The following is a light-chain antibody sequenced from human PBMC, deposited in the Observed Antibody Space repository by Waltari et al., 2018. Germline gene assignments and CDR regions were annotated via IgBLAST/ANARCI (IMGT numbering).Light chain of an antibody. J-gene: IGKJ2*02. Sequence: EVLMTQSPAALSVSPGERAILSCRASQYMSDNLAWYQHKPGQPPRLLISGASTRAAGVPARFSAGGSGTEFSLTVSSLESEDSAIYFCQQYNTWPPSTFGQGTKLEIK. V-gene: IGKV3-15*01. CDR1: QYMSDN. CDR2: GAS. CDR3: QQYNTWPPST.